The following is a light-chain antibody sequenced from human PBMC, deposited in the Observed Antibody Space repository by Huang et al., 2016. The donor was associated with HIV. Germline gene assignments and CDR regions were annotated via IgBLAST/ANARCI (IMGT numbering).Light chain of an antibody. CDR3: QQYYSVPQT. Sequence: DIVMTQSPDFLSVSPGERATINCKSSQSLLYTLNNKNYLAWFQQRAGRPPKLILYWSTTRESGMSDRVSGSGSGTDFTLTIDNVQAEDVAIYFCQQYYSVPQTFGRGTKVEIK. J-gene: IGKJ1*01. V-gene: IGKV4-1*01. CDR1: QSLLYTLNNKNY. CDR2: WST.